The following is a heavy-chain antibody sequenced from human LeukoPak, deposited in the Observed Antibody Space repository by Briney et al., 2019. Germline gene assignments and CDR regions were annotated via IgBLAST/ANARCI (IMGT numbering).Heavy chain of an antibody. Sequence: PGRSLRLSCAASGFTFSSYAMHWVRQAPGKGLEWVAVISYDGSNKYYADSVKGRFTISRDNSKNTLYLQMNSLRAEDTAVYYCAKDGSSGFFDFDYWGQGTLVTVSS. J-gene: IGHJ4*02. V-gene: IGHV3-30*04. CDR3: AKDGSSGFFDFDY. CDR1: GFTFSSYA. D-gene: IGHD3-22*01. CDR2: ISYDGSNK.